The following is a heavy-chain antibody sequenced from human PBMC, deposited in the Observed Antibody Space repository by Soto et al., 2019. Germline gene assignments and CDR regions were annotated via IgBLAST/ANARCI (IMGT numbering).Heavy chain of an antibody. Sequence: QVHLVQSGAEVKKPGASVKVSCKGSGYTFTSYGITWVRQAPGQGLEWMGWISAHNGNTDYAQRLQGRVTVTRDTSTSTAYMELRSLRSDDTAVYYCARGRYGDYWGQGALVTVSA. CDR2: ISAHNGNT. CDR1: GYTFTSYG. CDR3: ARGRYGDY. J-gene: IGHJ4*02. V-gene: IGHV1-18*01. D-gene: IGHD1-1*01.